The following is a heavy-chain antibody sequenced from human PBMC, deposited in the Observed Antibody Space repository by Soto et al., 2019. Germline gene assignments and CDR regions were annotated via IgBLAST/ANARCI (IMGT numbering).Heavy chain of an antibody. CDR3: ATLPYYYDSSGYSFDY. D-gene: IGHD3-22*01. J-gene: IGHJ4*02. Sequence: GGSLRLSCAASGFTFSSYEMNWVRQAPGKGLEWVSYISSSGSTIYYADSVKGRFTISRDNAKNSLYLQMNSLRAEDTAVYYCATLPYYYDSSGYSFDYWGQGTLVTVSS. CDR1: GFTFSSYE. CDR2: ISSSGSTI. V-gene: IGHV3-48*03.